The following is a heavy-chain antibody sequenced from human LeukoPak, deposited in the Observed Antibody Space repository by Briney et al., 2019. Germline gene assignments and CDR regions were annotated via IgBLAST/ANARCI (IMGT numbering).Heavy chain of an antibody. V-gene: IGHV4-59*01. CDR3: ARGGVSPRN. J-gene: IGHJ4*02. CDR1: GGSFSGYY. D-gene: IGHD3-10*01. CDR2: IYFPGTT. Sequence: SETLSLTCAVYGGSFSGYYRSWIRQPPGMGLEWVGYIYFPGTTNYNPSLKSRVTISLDKSKNQFSLKRSSVTATDTAIYYCARGGVSPRNWGQGTLVTVSS.